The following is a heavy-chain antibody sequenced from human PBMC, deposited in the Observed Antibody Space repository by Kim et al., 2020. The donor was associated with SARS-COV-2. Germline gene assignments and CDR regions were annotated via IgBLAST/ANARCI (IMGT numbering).Heavy chain of an antibody. V-gene: IGHV3-21*01. J-gene: IGHJ5*02. CDR3: AKATGKWFDP. CDR1: GLTFSRYS. CDR2: IDSSGNYI. D-gene: IGHD3-9*01. Sequence: GGSLRLSCAASGLTFSRYSMTWVRQAPGKGLEWVSSIDSSGNYISYADLVKGRFTISRDNAKNSLYLQMDSLRDEDTAVYYCAKATGKWFDPWGLGTLVT.